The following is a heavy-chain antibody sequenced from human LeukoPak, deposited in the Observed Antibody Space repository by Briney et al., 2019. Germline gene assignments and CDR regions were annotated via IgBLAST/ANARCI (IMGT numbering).Heavy chain of an antibody. Sequence: SETLSLTCTVSGGSIIGYYWNWIRQPPGKGLDWIGYIYYSGSTNYNPSLKSRVTISVDTSKNQFSLKLSSVTAADTAVYYCARVEYYYDSSGYYLNHKFDYWGQGTLVTVSS. D-gene: IGHD3-22*01. CDR3: ARVEYYYDSSGYYLNHKFDY. CDR2: IYYSGST. J-gene: IGHJ4*02. V-gene: IGHV4-59*01. CDR1: GGSIIGYY.